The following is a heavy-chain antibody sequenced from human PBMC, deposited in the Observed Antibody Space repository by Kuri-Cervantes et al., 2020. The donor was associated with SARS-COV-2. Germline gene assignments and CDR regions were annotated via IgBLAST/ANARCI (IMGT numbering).Heavy chain of an antibody. D-gene: IGHD6-19*01. CDR1: GYTFTSYY. CDR2: ISAYNGNT. V-gene: IGHV1-18*04. Sequence: ASVKVSCKASGYTFTSYYMHWVRQAPGQGLEWMGWISAYNGNTNYAQKLQGRVTMTTDTSTSTAYMELRSLRSDDTAVYYCARVIIAVAGTDAFDIWGQGTMVTVSS. J-gene: IGHJ3*02. CDR3: ARVIIAVAGTDAFDI.